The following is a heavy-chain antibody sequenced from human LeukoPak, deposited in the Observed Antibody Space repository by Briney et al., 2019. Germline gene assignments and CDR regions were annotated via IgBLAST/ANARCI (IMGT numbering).Heavy chain of an antibody. D-gene: IGHD3-16*01. CDR1: GFTFSSYS. CDR3: ATYTHWVAGDV. CDR2: ISSSSSTI. J-gene: IGHJ6*02. V-gene: IGHV3-48*04. Sequence: GGPLRLSCAASGFTFSSYSMNWVRQAPGKGLEWVSYISSSSSTIYYADSVKGRFTISRDNAKNSLYLQMNSLRAEDTAVYYCATYTHWVAGDVWGQGTTVTVSS.